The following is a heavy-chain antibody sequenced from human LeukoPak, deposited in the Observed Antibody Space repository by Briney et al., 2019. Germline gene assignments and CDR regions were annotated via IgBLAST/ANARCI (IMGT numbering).Heavy chain of an antibody. CDR1: GGSISSGSYY. Sequence: SETLSLTCTVSGGSISSGSYYWSWIRQPAGKGLEWIGRIYTSGSTNYNPSLKSRVTISVDTSKNQFSLKLSSVTAADTAVYYCARGTDYDFWSGYWFDPWGQGTLVTVSS. J-gene: IGHJ5*02. V-gene: IGHV4-61*02. D-gene: IGHD3-3*01. CDR3: ARGTDYDFWSGYWFDP. CDR2: IYTSGST.